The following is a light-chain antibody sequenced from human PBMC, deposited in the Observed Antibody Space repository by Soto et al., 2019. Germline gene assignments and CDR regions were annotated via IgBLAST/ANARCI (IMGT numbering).Light chain of an antibody. CDR2: EVT. Sequence: QSVLTQPASVSGSPGQSIAISCTGSGGDIGSYNYVSWYQQHPGKAPNLLIFEVTTRPSGISDRFSGSKSGNTASLTISGLLPEDEADYYCSSYTGSSTPVVFGGGTKVTVL. CDR3: SSYTGSSTPVV. V-gene: IGLV2-14*01. J-gene: IGLJ2*01. CDR1: GGDIGSYNY.